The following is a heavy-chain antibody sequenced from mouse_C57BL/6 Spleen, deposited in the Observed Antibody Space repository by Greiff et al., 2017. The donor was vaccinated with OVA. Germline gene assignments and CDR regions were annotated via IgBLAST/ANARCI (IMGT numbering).Heavy chain of an antibody. Sequence: EVHLVESGPGLVKPSQSLSLTCSVTGYSITSGYYWNWIRQFPGNKLEWMGYISYDGSNNYNPSLKNRISITRDTSKNQFFLKLNSLTTEDTATYYCARSPSYYGSSAWFAYWGQGTLVTVSA. V-gene: IGHV3-6*01. CDR1: GYSITSGYY. J-gene: IGHJ3*01. CDR2: ISYDGSN. D-gene: IGHD1-1*01. CDR3: ARSPSYYGSSAWFAY.